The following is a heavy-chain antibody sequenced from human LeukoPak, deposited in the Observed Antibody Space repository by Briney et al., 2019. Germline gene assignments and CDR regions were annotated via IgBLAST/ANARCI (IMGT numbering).Heavy chain of an antibody. Sequence: GGSLRLSCATSGFTFSSYWMSWVRQTPGKGLEWVANIKQDGSEKYYVDSVKGRFTISRDNAKNSLYLQMNSLRAEDTAVYYCARGDPDISFGVVGDAFDIWGQGTMVTVSS. V-gene: IGHV3-7*01. CDR3: ARGDPDISFGVVGDAFDI. J-gene: IGHJ3*02. D-gene: IGHD3-3*01. CDR1: GFTFSSYW. CDR2: IKQDGSEK.